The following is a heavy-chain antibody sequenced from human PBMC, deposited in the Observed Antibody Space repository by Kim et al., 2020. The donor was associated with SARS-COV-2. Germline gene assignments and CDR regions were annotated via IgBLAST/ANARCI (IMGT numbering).Heavy chain of an antibody. V-gene: IGHV4-39*07. CDR1: GGSISSSDYY. CDR3: LRDGHNPVVMDV. CDR2: VYHSGST. Sequence: SETLSLTCTVSGGSISSSDYYWAWIRQPPGKGLEWIGNVYHSGSTSYNPSLKSRMTISVDTSKNQFSLKLNSVTAAGTAVYYCLRDGHNPVVMDVWGQ. J-gene: IGHJ6*02.